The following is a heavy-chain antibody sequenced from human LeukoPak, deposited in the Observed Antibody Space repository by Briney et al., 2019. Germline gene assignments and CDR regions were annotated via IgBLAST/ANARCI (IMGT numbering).Heavy chain of an antibody. D-gene: IGHD1-26*01. CDR2: MSSDGINT. V-gene: IGHV3-30*18. J-gene: IGHJ4*02. CDR1: GFTFRTTG. CDR3: AKDHSDSGRAFEY. Sequence: PGTSLRLSCATSGFTFRTTGVHWVRQGPGKGLEWVALMSSDGINTYYADSVKGRFTVSRDSSMDTLYLQMNGVRPDDTAVYYCAKDHSDSGRAFEYWGRGTLVTVSS.